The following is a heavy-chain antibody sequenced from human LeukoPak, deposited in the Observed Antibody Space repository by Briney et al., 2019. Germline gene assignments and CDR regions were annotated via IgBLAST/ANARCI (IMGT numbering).Heavy chain of an antibody. J-gene: IGHJ5*02. D-gene: IGHD7-27*01. V-gene: IGHV3-74*01. CDR3: ASYNWGNWMGA. CDR2: IGPDGTDT. Sequence: QPGGSLRLSCAASRFIFSTSWMYWVRQAPGKGLVWVSRIGPDGTDTRYADPVKGRFTISRDNAESTLYLQMNSLRAEDTAVYYCASYNWGNWMGAWGQGTLVTVSS. CDR1: RFIFSTSW.